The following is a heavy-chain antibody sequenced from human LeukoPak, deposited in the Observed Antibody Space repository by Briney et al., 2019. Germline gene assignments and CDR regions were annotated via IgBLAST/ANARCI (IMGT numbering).Heavy chain of an antibody. D-gene: IGHD5-12*01. V-gene: IGHV4-59*08. Sequence: PSETLSLTCTVSGGSISSYYWSWIRQPPGKGLEWIGYIYYSGSTNYNPSLKSRVTISVDTSKNQFSLKPSSVTAADTAVYYCASYSGYGLDYWGQGTLVTVSS. CDR3: ASYSGYGLDY. CDR1: GGSISSYY. J-gene: IGHJ4*02. CDR2: IYYSGST.